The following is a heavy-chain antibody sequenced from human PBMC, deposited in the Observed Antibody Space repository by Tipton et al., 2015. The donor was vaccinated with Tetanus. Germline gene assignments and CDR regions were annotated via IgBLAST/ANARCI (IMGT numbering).Heavy chain of an antibody. J-gene: IGHJ5*02. CDR1: GGSVSSGAYC. CDR2: ISSRGST. V-gene: IGHV4-31*03. CDR3: ARGGDNLTFQRPTGRWFDP. Sequence: TLSLTCTVSGGSVSSGAYCWSWIRQHPGKGLESIGCISSRGSTYYNPSLTSRVSISVDTSKNQFSLKLTFVTAADTAIYYCARGGDNLTFQRPTGRWFDPWGHGALVTVSS. D-gene: IGHD1-1*01.